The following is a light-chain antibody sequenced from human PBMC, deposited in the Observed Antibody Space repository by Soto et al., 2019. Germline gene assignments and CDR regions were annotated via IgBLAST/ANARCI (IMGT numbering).Light chain of an antibody. V-gene: IGKV1-5*01. J-gene: IGKJ2*01. CDR3: QQYHSYSPYT. Sequence: DLQMTQSPSTLSASVGDRVTITCRASQSVTGWLAWYQQKPGEAPKLRIYDASTLASGVPSRFSGSGSVTQFTLTISSLQPDDSATYYCQQYHSYSPYTFGQGTKLEIK. CDR2: DAS. CDR1: QSVTGW.